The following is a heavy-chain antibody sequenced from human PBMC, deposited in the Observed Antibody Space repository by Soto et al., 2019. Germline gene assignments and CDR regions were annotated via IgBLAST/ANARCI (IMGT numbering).Heavy chain of an antibody. D-gene: IGHD6-13*01. Sequence: LETLSFSCTVSGDSTDDYGWNWLLHPPEKGLEWIGYVYHSGNTNYDPSLKSRVTMSMDMSTSEISLELRSVTAGDKGVYYCARSDESSSWFPLCFWFFDLWGRGTLVRVSS. CDR1: GDSTDDYG. J-gene: IGHJ2*01. V-gene: IGHV4-59*01. CDR2: VYHSGNT. CDR3: ARSDESSSWFPLCFWFFDL.